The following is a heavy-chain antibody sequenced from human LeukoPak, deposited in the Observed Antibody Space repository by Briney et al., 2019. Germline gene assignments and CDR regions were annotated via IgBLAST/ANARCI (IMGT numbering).Heavy chain of an antibody. V-gene: IGHV3-21*01. CDR2: ISSSRNYK. Sequence: GGSLRLSCAASGFTFSDYSLSWVRQAPGKGLEWVSSISSSRNYKYYSDSVKGRFTISTDNAKYSLDLQMNSLRVEDTALYYCARGSSGAGYYFDCWGLGTLVTVSS. D-gene: IGHD3-22*01. CDR1: GFTFSDYS. J-gene: IGHJ4*02. CDR3: ARGSSGAGYYFDC.